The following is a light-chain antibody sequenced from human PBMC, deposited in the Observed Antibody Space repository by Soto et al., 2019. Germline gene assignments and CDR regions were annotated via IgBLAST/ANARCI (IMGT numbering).Light chain of an antibody. CDR3: CSSAGGFTGV. J-gene: IGLJ3*02. Sequence: QSALTQPRSVSGSPGQSVTISCTGTSSDVVSWYQQHPGKAPKLIIYYVSQRPSGVPDRFSGSQSGNTASLTISGLQAEDEADYYCCSSAGGFTGVFGGGTKVTVL. CDR1: SSDV. V-gene: IGLV2-11*01. CDR2: YVS.